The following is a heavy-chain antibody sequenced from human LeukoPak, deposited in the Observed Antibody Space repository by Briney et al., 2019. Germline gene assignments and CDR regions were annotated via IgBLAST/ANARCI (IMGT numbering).Heavy chain of an antibody. D-gene: IGHD3-10*01. V-gene: IGHV3-7*03. CDR1: GFTFSSYG. CDR2: IKQDGSEK. J-gene: IGHJ5*02. Sequence: VQLVESGGGVVQPGRSLRLSCAASGFTFSSYGMHWVRQGPGKGLEGVANIKQDGSEKYYVDSVKGRFTISRDNAKNSLYLLMNSLRAEDTAVYYCARSNREFPSGTGDLWGQGTLVTVSS. CDR3: ARSNREFPSGTGDL.